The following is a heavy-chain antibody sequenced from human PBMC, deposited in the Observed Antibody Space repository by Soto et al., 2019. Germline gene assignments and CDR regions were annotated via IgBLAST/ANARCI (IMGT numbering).Heavy chain of an antibody. CDR2: IYYSGNT. Sequence: QVQLQESGPGLVKPSETLSLTCTVSGGSISDYYWSWIRQPPGKGLEWIGVIYYSGNTDYNPSLTSRVAMSVDTSKHQLSLKMSSVTAADTAVYYCARDPTCICSGGSCYSCYGMDVWGQGTTVTVSS. D-gene: IGHD2-15*01. CDR1: GGSISDYY. CDR3: ARDPTCICSGGSCYSCYGMDV. V-gene: IGHV4-59*01. J-gene: IGHJ6*02.